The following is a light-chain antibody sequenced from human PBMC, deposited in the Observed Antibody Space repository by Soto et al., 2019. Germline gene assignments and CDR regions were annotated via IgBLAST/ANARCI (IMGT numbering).Light chain of an antibody. V-gene: IGLV1-40*01. J-gene: IGLJ1*01. CDR2: GGS. Sequence: QSVLTLPPSVSGAPGQIITISCTGSSSDIGAGYDEPWYQQHPGTAPKLLIYGGSNRPSGVSDRFSGSKAGTPASLAISGLRPEDEADDYYKSNMNRGSENFIFGTGTKVTVL. CDR1: SSDIGAGYD. CDR3: KSNMNRGSENFI.